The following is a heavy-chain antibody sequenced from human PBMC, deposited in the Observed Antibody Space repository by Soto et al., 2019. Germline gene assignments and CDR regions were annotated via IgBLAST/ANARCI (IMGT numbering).Heavy chain of an antibody. D-gene: IGHD2-15*01. CDR2: IYYSGST. V-gene: IGHV4-39*01. J-gene: IGHJ4*02. Sequence: KQSQTLSLTCTVSGGSISSSSYYWGWIRQPPGKGLEWIGSIYYSGSTYYNPSLKSRVTISVDTSKNQFSLKLSSVTAADTAVYYCARILHCSGGSCRSSGPVDYWGQGTLVTVSS. CDR3: ARILHCSGGSCRSSGPVDY. CDR1: GGSISSSSYY.